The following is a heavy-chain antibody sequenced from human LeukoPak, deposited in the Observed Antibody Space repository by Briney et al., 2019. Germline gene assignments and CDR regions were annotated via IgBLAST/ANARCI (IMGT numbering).Heavy chain of an antibody. J-gene: IGHJ6*03. CDR3: AKDLVRYSGVDYMDV. D-gene: IGHD2-15*01. V-gene: IGHV3-9*01. CDR2: ISWNSGSI. CDR1: GFTFDDYA. Sequence: PGGSLRLSCAASGFTFDDYAMHWVRQAPGKGLEWVSGISWNSGSIGYADSVKGRFTISRDNSKSTLYLQMNSLRAEDTAVYYCAKDLVRYSGVDYMDVWGKGTTVTISS.